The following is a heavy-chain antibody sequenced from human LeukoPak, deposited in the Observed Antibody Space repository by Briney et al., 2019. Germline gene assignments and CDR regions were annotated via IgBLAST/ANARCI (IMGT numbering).Heavy chain of an antibody. Sequence: PGGSLRLSCAASGLTLSNYAMHWVRQAPGKGLEWVALMSIDGRSKHYADSVKGRFTISRDNSNNTLYLQMSSQGAEDTAVYYCAIVDLSYMLHNLFDLWGQGTLVTVSS. CDR3: AIVDLSYMLHNLFDL. CDR2: MSIDGRSK. J-gene: IGHJ5*02. V-gene: IGHV3-30*04. CDR1: GLTLSNYA. D-gene: IGHD3-16*01.